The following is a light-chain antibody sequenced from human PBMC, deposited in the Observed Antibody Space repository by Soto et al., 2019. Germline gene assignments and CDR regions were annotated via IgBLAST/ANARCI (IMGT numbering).Light chain of an antibody. CDR1: QTINSW. V-gene: IGKV1-5*01. Sequence: IQMTQSPSSLSASVGDRVTITCRASQTINSWLAWYQQKPGKAPKVLIFDASSLKTGVPSRFSGSGSGTEFTLTISNLQPDDFATYYCQQYDSYSSGPFGQGTK. J-gene: IGKJ1*01. CDR2: DAS. CDR3: QQYDSYSSGP.